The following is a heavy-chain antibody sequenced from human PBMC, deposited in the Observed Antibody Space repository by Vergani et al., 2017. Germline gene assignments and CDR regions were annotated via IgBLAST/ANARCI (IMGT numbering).Heavy chain of an antibody. CDR3: TTPTRWELRYYLDY. V-gene: IGHV3-15*01. Sequence: EVQPVESGGGLVKPGGSLRLSCTTSGFTFSSAWMSWVRQAPGKGLEWVARIRPKTDGETTDYAAPVKGRFTIARDDSKNTLYLQMNSLKTEDTAVYYCTTPTRWELRYYLDYWAQGTLVTVSS. J-gene: IGHJ4*02. CDR2: IRPKTDGETT. D-gene: IGHD3-9*01. CDR1: GFTFSSAW.